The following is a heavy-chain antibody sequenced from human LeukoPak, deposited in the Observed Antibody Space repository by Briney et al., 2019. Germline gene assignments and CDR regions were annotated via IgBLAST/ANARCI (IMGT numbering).Heavy chain of an antibody. J-gene: IGHJ4*02. CDR1: GYTFTDYW. Sequence: GESLKISCQGSGYTFTDYWIGWVRQVPGKGLERMGIIYAGGSDIRYSPSFQGQVTISVDKSINTAYLQWSSLKASDTAMYYCTRRQVADYWGQGTLVTVSS. D-gene: IGHD2-15*01. CDR3: TRRQVADY. CDR2: IYAGGSDI. V-gene: IGHV5-51*01.